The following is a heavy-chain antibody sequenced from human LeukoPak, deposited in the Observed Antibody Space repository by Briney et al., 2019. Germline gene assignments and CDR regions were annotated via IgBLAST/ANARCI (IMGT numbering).Heavy chain of an antibody. V-gene: IGHV1-46*01. CDR3: ARDISQQLVLDY. J-gene: IGHJ4*02. D-gene: IGHD6-13*01. Sequence: GASVKVSCKASGYTFTSYYMHWVRQAPGQGLEWMGIINPSGGSTSYAQKFQGRVTMTRDMSTSTAYMELSSLRSEDTAVYYCARDISQQLVLDYWGQGTLVTVSS. CDR2: INPSGGST. CDR1: GYTFTSYY.